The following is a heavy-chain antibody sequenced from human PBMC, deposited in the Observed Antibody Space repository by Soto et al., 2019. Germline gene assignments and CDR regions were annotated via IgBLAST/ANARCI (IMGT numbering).Heavy chain of an antibody. J-gene: IGHJ6*02. Sequence: EVQLVESGGGLVKPGGSLRLSCAASGFTFNSYSMNWVRQAPGKGMEWVSSISSSSSYIYYADSVKGRFTISRDNAKNALYRQMNSLRAEDTAVYYCARDPTERTHYYYYGMDVCGQGTTVTVSS. V-gene: IGHV3-21*01. CDR1: GFTFNSYS. CDR3: ARDPTERTHYYYYGMDV. CDR2: ISSSSSYI.